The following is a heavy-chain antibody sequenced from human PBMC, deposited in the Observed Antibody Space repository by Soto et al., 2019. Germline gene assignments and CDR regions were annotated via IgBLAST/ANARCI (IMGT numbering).Heavy chain of an antibody. D-gene: IGHD3-16*02. CDR2: IKSKTDGGTT. V-gene: IGHV3-15*01. J-gene: IGHJ4*02. Sequence: EVQLVESGGGLVKPGGSLRLSCAASGFTFSNAWMSWVRQAPGKGLEWVGRIKSKTDGGTTDYAAPVKGRFTISRDDSKNTMYLQMNSLKTEDTAVYYCTTHGFNYDYIWGSYPHDYWGQGTLVTVSS. CDR1: GFTFSNAW. CDR3: TTHGFNYDYIWGSYPHDY.